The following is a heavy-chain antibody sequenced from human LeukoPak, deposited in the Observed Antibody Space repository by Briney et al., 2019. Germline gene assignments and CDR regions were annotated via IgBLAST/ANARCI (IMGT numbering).Heavy chain of an antibody. CDR3: ARLNYDILTGYYMVFDY. CDR2: IYYSGST. Sequence: SETLSLTCTVSGGSISSYYWSWIRQPPGKGLEWIGNIYYSGSTNYNPSLKSRVTISVDTSKSQFSLKLSSVTAADTAVYYCARLNYDILTGYYMVFDYWGQGTLVTVSS. V-gene: IGHV4-59*08. J-gene: IGHJ4*02. CDR1: GGSISSYY. D-gene: IGHD3-9*01.